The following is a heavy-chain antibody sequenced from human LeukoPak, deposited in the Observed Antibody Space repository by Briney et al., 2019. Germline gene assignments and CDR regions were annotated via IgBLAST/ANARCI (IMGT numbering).Heavy chain of an antibody. D-gene: IGHD3-3*01. CDR3: ARERIITIFGVVTPGAFDI. Sequence: GGSLRLSCAASGFTFSSYGMHWVRQAPGKGLEWVAVIWYDGSNKYYADSVKGRFTISRDNSKNTLYLQMNSLRAEDTAVYYCARERIITIFGVVTPGAFDIRGQGTMVTVSS. V-gene: IGHV3-33*01. CDR1: GFTFSSYG. CDR2: IWYDGSNK. J-gene: IGHJ3*02.